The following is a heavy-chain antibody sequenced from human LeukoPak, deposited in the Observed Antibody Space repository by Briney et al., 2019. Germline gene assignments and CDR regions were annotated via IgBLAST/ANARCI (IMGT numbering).Heavy chain of an antibody. Sequence: PGKSLRLSCVASGFGFSSYGMHWVRQAPGKGLELVAVIWFSGSNKFYADSVKGRFTISRDNSKNTLYLEMRSLKADDTAVYYCAKDSGTYRDFNVWGQGTLVTVSS. V-gene: IGHV3-33*06. J-gene: IGHJ3*01. CDR1: GFGFSSYG. CDR3: AKDSGTYRDFNV. CDR2: IWFSGSNK. D-gene: IGHD1-26*01.